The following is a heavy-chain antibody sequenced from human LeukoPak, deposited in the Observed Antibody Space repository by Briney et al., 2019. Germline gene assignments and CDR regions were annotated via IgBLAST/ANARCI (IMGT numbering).Heavy chain of an antibody. J-gene: IGHJ6*02. D-gene: IGHD3-10*01. V-gene: IGHV3-9*01. CDR3: AKAIQGRTWYYYYGMDV. CDR1: GFTFDDNA. CDR2: ISWNSGSI. Sequence: PGRSLRLSCAASGFTFDDNAMHWVRQAPGKGLEWVSGISWNSGSIGYADSVKGRFTISRDNAKNSLYLQMNSLRAEDTALYYCAKAIQGRTWYYYYGMDVWGQGTTVTVSS.